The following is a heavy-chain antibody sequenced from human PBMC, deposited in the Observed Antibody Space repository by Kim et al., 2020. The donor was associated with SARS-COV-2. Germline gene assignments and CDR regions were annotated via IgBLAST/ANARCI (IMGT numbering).Heavy chain of an antibody. CDR3: ARDYYYYGSGSYYIVRSDAFDI. CDR1: GFTFSSYS. V-gene: IGHV3-48*04. Sequence: GGSLRLSCAASGFTFSSYSMNWVRQAPGKGLEWVSYISSSSSTIYYADSVKGRFTISRDNAKNSLYLQMNSLRAEDTAVYYCARDYYYYGSGSYYIVRSDAFDIWGQGTMVTVSS. J-gene: IGHJ3*02. D-gene: IGHD3-10*01. CDR2: ISSSSSTI.